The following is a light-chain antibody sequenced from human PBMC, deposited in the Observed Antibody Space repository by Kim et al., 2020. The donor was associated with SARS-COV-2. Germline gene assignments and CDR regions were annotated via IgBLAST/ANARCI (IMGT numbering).Light chain of an antibody. Sequence: LSPGERATLSCRASQSVSRYLAWYQQKPGQAPRLLIYDTPNRATGIPARFSGSGSATDFTLTISSLEPEDFAVYYCQQRSTWPLTFGGGTKVDIK. V-gene: IGKV3-11*01. CDR2: DTP. CDR1: QSVSRY. CDR3: QQRSTWPLT. J-gene: IGKJ4*01.